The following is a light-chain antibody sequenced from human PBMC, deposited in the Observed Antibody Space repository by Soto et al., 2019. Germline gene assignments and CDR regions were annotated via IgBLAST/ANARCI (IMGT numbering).Light chain of an antibody. CDR1: SGHTNYV. CDR3: QTWGSGIVV. CDR2: LNSDGIH. J-gene: IGLJ2*01. V-gene: IGLV4-69*01. Sequence: QTVVTQSPSTSASLGASVKLTCTLSSGHTNYVIAWHQQQPEKGPRYLMKLNSDGIHTKGDGIPDRFSGSSSGAERYLTISSLQSEDEADYYCQTWGSGIVVFGGGTKLTVL.